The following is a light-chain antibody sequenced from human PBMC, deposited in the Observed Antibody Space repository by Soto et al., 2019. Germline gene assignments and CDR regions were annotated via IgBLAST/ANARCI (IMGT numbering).Light chain of an antibody. V-gene: IGKV4-1*01. CDR1: QSVLYSSNNKNY. J-gene: IGKJ1*01. CDR3: QHYYITPLT. Sequence: DIVMTQSPDSLAVSLGERATINCKSSQSVLYSSNNKNYLAWYQQKPGQPPKLLIYWASTRESGVPDRFSGSGYGTDFTLTISSLQAEDAAFYYCQHYYITPLTFGQGTKVEIK. CDR2: WAS.